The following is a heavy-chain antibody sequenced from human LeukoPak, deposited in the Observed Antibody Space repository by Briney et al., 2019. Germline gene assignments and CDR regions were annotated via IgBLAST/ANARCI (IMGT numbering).Heavy chain of an antibody. V-gene: IGHV3-43D*03. J-gene: IGHJ6*03. CDR1: GFNFDDYA. Sequence: GGSLRLSCAASGFNFDDYAMHWVRQAPGKGLEWVSLINWDGSNTYYADSVKGRFTISRDNNRNSLYLQMNSLRAEDTALYYCAKDTELRGYYYYMDVWGKGTTVTVSS. D-gene: IGHD1-7*01. CDR3: AKDTELRGYYYYMDV. CDR2: INWDGSNT.